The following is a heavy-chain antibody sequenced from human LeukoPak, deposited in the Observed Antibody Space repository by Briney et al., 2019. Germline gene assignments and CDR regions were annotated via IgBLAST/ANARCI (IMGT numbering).Heavy chain of an antibody. V-gene: IGHV3-20*01. CDR1: GFNFEDYG. Sequence: GGSLRLSCAASGFNFEDYGMSWVRQAPGKGLEWVCGINWKTGGIGYADSVRGRFVISRDNAKNSLFLQMNSLGAEDTALYRCARGDGGDYWGQGTLVTVSS. D-gene: IGHD5-24*01. CDR3: ARGDGGDY. CDR2: INWKTGGI. J-gene: IGHJ4*02.